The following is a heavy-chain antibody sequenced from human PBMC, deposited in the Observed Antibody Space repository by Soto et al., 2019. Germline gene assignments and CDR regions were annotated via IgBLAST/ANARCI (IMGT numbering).Heavy chain of an antibody. Sequence: QVQLVQSGAEVKKPGSSVKVSCKASGGTFSSYTISWVRQAPGQGLEWMGRIIPILGIANYAQKFQGRVTITADKSTSTAYMELSSLRSEDTAVYYCARGASARYYYDSSGYLDYWGQGTLVTVSS. CDR2: IIPILGIA. CDR1: GGTFSSYT. CDR3: ARGASARYYYDSSGYLDY. V-gene: IGHV1-69*02. D-gene: IGHD3-22*01. J-gene: IGHJ4*02.